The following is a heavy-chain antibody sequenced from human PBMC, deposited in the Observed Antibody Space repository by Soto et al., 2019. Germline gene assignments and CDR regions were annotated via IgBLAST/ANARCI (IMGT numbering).Heavy chain of an antibody. CDR3: AAGDACCRNLAPYYLDS. V-gene: IGHV4-59*01. CDR1: GGSMRNYF. Sequence: PSETLSLPCTVSGGSMRNYFWTWIRQPPGKGLEWFGYTNYSGTTSFFPSYNPSLRSRVTITEDTSNNPFSLKFLPLTPAATAVYFCAAGDACCRNLAPYYLDSWGQGTLVTVSS. CDR2: TNYSGTT. D-gene: IGHD2-15*01. J-gene: IGHJ4*02.